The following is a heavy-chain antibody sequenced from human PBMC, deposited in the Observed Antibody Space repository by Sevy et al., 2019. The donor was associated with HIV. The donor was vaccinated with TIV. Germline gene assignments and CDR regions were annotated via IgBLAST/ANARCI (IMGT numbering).Heavy chain of an antibody. V-gene: IGHV4-4*07. CDR1: GGSISSYY. CDR2: IYTSGST. J-gene: IGHJ2*01. D-gene: IGHD3-10*01. Sequence: SETVSLTCTVSGGSISSYYWSWIRQPAGKGMEWIGRIYTSGSTNYNPSLKSRVTMSVDTSKNQFSLKLSSVTAADTAVYYCARVMGSGKHWYFDLWGRGTLVTVSS. CDR3: ARVMGSGKHWYFDL.